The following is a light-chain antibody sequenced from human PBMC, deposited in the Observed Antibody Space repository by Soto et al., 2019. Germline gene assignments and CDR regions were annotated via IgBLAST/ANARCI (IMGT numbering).Light chain of an antibody. J-gene: IGKJ5*01. CDR3: QQRWHWPSNT. Sequence: EIVLTQSPATLSLSPGERATLSCRASQSVSSYLAWYQQKPGQAPRLLIYETSNRVIGIPARFSGSGSGTDFTLTISSLEPEDFGVYYCQQRWHWPSNTFGQGTRLEIK. V-gene: IGKV3-11*01. CDR2: ETS. CDR1: QSVSSY.